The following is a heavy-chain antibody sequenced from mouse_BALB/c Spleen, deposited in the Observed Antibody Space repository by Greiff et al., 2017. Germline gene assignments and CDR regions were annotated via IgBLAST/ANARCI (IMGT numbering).Heavy chain of an antibody. Sequence: EVKLMESGPRLVKPSQTLSLTCSVTGDSITSGYWNWIRKFPGNKLEYMGYISYSGSTYYNPSLKSRISITRDTSKNQYYLQLNSVTTEDTATYYCASIYYGYDEAWFAYWGQGTLVTVSA. CDR1: GDSITSGY. D-gene: IGHD2-2*01. J-gene: IGHJ3*01. CDR3: ASIYYGYDEAWFAY. CDR2: ISYSGST. V-gene: IGHV3-8*02.